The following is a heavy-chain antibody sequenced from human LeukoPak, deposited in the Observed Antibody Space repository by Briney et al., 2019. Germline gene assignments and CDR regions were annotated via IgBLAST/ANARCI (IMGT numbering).Heavy chain of an antibody. J-gene: IGHJ3*01. CDR1: GFTFSGFW. CDR2: INSDGSEG. CDR3: ARSSYSSSSSV. Sequence: GGLRLYCAVSGFTFSGFWMSWSRQAPGKGLEWVASINSDGSEGYYADVVKGRFTISRDNAKNSLYLQINSLRAEDTAVYYCARSSYSSSSSVWGQGTMVTVSS. V-gene: IGHV3-7*03. D-gene: IGHD6-6*01.